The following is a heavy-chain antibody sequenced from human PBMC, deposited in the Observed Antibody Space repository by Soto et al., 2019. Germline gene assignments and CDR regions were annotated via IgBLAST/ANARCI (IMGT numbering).Heavy chain of an antibody. CDR3: ARERGYCSSTSCYLAYYYYYGMDV. CDR2: ISYDGSNK. D-gene: IGHD2-2*01. Sequence: GGSLRLSCAASGFTFSSYAMHWVRQAPGKGLEWVAVISYDGSNKYYADSVKGRFTISRDNSKNTLYLQMNSLRAEDTAAYYCARERGYCSSTSCYLAYYYYYGMDVWGQGTTVTVSS. J-gene: IGHJ6*02. CDR1: GFTFSSYA. V-gene: IGHV3-30-3*01.